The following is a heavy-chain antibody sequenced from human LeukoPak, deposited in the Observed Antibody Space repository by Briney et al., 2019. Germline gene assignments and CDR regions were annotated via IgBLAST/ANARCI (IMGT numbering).Heavy chain of an antibody. CDR2: IYYSGST. V-gene: IGHV4-59*08. CDR1: GGSISSYY. CDR3: VRGSGPYYDIYAEYFQH. J-gene: IGHJ1*01. D-gene: IGHD3-9*01. Sequence: SETLSLTCTVSGGSISSYYWSWIRQPPGKGLEWIGYIYYSGSTNYNPSLKSRVTISVDTSKNQFSLKLSSVTAADTAVYYCVRGSGPYYDIYAEYFQHWGQGTLVTVSS.